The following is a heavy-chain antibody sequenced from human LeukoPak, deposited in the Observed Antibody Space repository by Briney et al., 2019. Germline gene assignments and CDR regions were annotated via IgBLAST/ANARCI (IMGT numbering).Heavy chain of an antibody. Sequence: SETLSLTCAVYGGSFSGYYWSWIRQPPGKGLEWIGEINHSGSTNYNPSLKSRVTISVHTSKNQFSLKLSSVTAADTAVYYCAAQPDYWGQGTLVTVSS. CDR3: AAQPDY. J-gene: IGHJ4*02. CDR2: INHSGST. CDR1: GGSFSGYY. D-gene: IGHD1-14*01. V-gene: IGHV4-34*01.